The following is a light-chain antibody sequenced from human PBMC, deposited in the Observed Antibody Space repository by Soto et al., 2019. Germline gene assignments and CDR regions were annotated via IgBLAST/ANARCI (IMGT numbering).Light chain of an antibody. J-gene: IGKJ4*01. V-gene: IGKV1-9*01. CDR1: QGIGSS. Sequence: DIQLTQSPSFLSASVGDRVTITCRASQGIGSSLIWYQQKPGKAPNLLISTASTLQSGVPSRFSGSGSGTEFTLTISSLQPEDFANYYCQQLISYPLTFGGGTKVEI. CDR2: TAS. CDR3: QQLISYPLT.